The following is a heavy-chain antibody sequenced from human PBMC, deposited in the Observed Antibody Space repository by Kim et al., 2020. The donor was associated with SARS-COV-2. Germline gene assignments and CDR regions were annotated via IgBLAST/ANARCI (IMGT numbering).Heavy chain of an antibody. J-gene: IGHJ4*02. D-gene: IGHD3-16*01. Sequence: SETLSLTCTVSGGSISSGGYYWSWIRQHPGKGLEWIGYIYYSGSTYYNPSLRSRVTLSVDTSNNQFSLKLTSVTAADTAVYYCARGSGGRLPPHFDYWGQGTLVPVSS. V-gene: IGHV4-31*03. CDR3: ARGSGGRLPPHFDY. CDR1: GGSISSGGYY. CDR2: IYYSGST.